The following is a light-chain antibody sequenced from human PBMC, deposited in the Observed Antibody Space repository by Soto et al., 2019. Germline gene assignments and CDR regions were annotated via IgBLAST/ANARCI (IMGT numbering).Light chain of an antibody. J-gene: IGKJ1*01. CDR3: QNYNRAPWT. Sequence: DIQMTQSPSSLSASVGDRVTITCRASEDISNYLAWYQQKPGKVPNLLIYGASTLQSGVPSRFSGSGSGTEFTLTISSRQTVDVATYYCQNYNRAPWTFGQGTKVESK. V-gene: IGKV1-27*01. CDR2: GAS. CDR1: EDISNY.